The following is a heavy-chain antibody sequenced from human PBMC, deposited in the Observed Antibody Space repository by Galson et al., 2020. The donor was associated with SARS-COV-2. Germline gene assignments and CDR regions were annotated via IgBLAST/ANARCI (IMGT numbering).Heavy chain of an antibody. CDR3: ARHGRGELLFPFDY. CDR1: GGSISSSIYF. V-gene: IGHV4-39*01. J-gene: IGHJ4*02. D-gene: IGHD1-26*01. CDR2: TYDSGST. Sequence: SETLSLTCTVSGGSISSSIYFWGWIRQPPGKALQWIGTTYDSGSTYYYPSLQSRLTISVDTSKNQFSLKLSSVTAADTAVYYCARHGRGELLFPFDYWGQGILVTVSS.